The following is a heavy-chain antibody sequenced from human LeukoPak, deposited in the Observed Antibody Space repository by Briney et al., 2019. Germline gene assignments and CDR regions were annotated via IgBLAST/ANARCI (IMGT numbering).Heavy chain of an antibody. J-gene: IGHJ4*01. CDR1: GFTFMNYG. Sequence: GSSLRLSCAASGFTFMNYGMHWVRQPPGKGLEWVAVIWYDESIRYEADSVSGRLTVSRDKSKNTLYRQMSSLRAEDTAVYYCARERGYSSSLGTGDGYYFDYSGDGALFIVSS. CDR3: ARERGYSSSLGTGDGYYFDY. V-gene: IGHV3-33*01. CDR2: IWYDESIR. D-gene: IGHD6-13*01.